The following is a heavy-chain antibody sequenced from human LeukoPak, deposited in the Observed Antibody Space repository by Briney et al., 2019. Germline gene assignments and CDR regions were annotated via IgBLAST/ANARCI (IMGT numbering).Heavy chain of an antibody. D-gene: IGHD6-13*01. Sequence: GGSLRLSCTASGFPFSSYEMNWVRQTPGKGLEWVSAISGSGDGTHYADSVKGRFTISRDNSKNTLYLQMNSPRAEDTAVYYCAKDSSSSWLFPYYFDYWGQGTLVTVSS. CDR3: AKDSSSSWLFPYYFDY. V-gene: IGHV3-23*01. J-gene: IGHJ4*02. CDR1: GFPFSSYE. CDR2: ISGSGDGT.